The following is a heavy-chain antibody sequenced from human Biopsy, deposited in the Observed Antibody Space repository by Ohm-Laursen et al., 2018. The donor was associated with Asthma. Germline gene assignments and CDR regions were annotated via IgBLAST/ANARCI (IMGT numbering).Heavy chain of an antibody. CDR1: GSTFGNFW. J-gene: IGHJ4*02. Sequence: SLRLSCTASGSTFGNFWMSWGRQTPGKGLEWVATINGDGSQKSYVDSVTGRFTISRDNSKNSLHLEMNSLRAEDTAVYYCATFPYGDYLPLDYWGQGTLVTVSS. CDR2: INGDGSQK. D-gene: IGHD4-17*01. CDR3: ATFPYGDYLPLDY. V-gene: IGHV3-7*03.